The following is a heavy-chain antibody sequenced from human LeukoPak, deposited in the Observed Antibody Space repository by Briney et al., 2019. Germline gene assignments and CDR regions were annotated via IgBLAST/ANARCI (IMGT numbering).Heavy chain of an antibody. CDR1: GFTFSSYA. V-gene: IGHV3-23*01. J-gene: IGHJ4*02. CDR3: AKGGGVVAAYLFDY. CDR2: ISGSGGST. D-gene: IGHD2-15*01. Sequence: GGSLRLSCAASGFTFSSYAMSWVRQAPGQGLERVSAISGSGGSTYYADSVKGRFTISRDNSKNTLYLQMNSLRAEDTAVYYCAKGGGVVAAYLFDYWGQGTLVTVSS.